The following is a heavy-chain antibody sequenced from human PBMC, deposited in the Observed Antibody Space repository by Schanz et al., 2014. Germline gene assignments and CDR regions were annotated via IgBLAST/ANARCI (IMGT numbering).Heavy chain of an antibody. CDR1: GYSFTSYW. CDR3: ARWMYYLDSSGHYYYGMDV. Sequence: EVQLVQSGAEVKKPGESLKISCKGSGYSFTSYWIGWVRQMPGKGLEWMGIIYPGDSDTRYSPSFQGQVTISADKSISTAYLQWSSLKASDTAMYYCARWMYYLDSSGHYYYGMDVWGQGTTVTVSS. V-gene: IGHV5-51*01. D-gene: IGHD3-22*01. CDR2: IYPGDSDT. J-gene: IGHJ6*02.